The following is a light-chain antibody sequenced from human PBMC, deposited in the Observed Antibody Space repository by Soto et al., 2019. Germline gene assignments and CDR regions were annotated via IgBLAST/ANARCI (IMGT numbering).Light chain of an antibody. J-gene: IGKJ1*01. CDR3: QQYGSSYPWT. CDR1: QSVSSNY. CDR2: GAS. Sequence: LSHSLGTLSLSTREGATLSCRASQSVSSNYLAWYQQKPGQAPRLLIYGASSRATGIPDRFSGSGSGTDFTLTIRRLEPEDFAVYYCQQYGSSYPWTFGQGSKV. V-gene: IGKV3-20*01.